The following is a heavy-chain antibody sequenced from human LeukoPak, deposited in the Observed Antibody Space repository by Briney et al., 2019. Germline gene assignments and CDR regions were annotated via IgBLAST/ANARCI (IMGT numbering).Heavy chain of an antibody. CDR3: AKAQPPYYDFWSGSKEYYYYYGMDV. V-gene: IGHV3-23*01. J-gene: IGHJ6*02. D-gene: IGHD3-3*01. CDR1: GFTFSSYA. Sequence: GGSLRLSCAASGFTFSSYAMSWVRQAPGKGLEWVSAISGSGGSTYYADSVKGRFTISRDNSKNTLYLQMNSLRAEDTAVYYCAKAQPPYYDFWSGSKEYYYYYGMDVWGQGTTVNVSS. CDR2: ISGSGGST.